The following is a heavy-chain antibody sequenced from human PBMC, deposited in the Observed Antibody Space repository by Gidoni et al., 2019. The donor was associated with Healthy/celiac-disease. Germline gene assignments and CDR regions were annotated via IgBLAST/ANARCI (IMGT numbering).Heavy chain of an antibody. D-gene: IGHD3-10*01. Sequence: QVQLQQWGAGLLKPSETLSLTCAVYGWSFSGYYWSWIRQPPGKGLEWIGDINHSGSTNYNPSLKSRVTISVDTSKNQFSLKLSSVTAADTAVYYCARPLIRGPGTNWFDPWGQGTLVTVSS. CDR3: ARPLIRGPGTNWFDP. J-gene: IGHJ5*02. V-gene: IGHV4-34*01. CDR1: GWSFSGYY. CDR2: INHSGST.